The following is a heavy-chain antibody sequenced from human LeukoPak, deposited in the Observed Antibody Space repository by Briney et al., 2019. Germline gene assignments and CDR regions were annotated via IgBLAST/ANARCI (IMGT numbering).Heavy chain of an antibody. CDR2: IYYSGST. CDR1: GGSISSSSYH. J-gene: IGHJ4*02. V-gene: IGHV4-39*07. Sequence: SETLSLTCTVSGGSISSSSYHWGWIRQPPGKGLEWIGSIYYSGSTYYNPSLKSRVTISVDTSKNQFSLKLSSVTAADTAVYYCARLQAVTGMYHFDHWGQGTLVTVSS. D-gene: IGHD6-19*01. CDR3: ARLQAVTGMYHFDH.